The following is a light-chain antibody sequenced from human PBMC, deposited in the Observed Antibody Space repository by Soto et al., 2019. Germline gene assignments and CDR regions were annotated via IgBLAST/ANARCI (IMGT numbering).Light chain of an antibody. CDR2: GAS. CDR1: QGIGNT. CDR3: QQYGSSPWT. J-gene: IGKJ1*01. Sequence: EIVMTQSPATLSVSPWERATLSCRASQGIGNTLAWYQQKPGQTPRLLIFGASSRATGIPDRFSGSGSGTDFTLTISRLEPEDFAVYYCQQYGSSPWTFGQGTKVDIK. V-gene: IGKV3-20*01.